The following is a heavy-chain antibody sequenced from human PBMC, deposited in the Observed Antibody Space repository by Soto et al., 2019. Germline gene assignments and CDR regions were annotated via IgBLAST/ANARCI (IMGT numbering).Heavy chain of an antibody. D-gene: IGHD3-16*02. V-gene: IGHV4-59*01. CDR3: ERPTIVLTRSYFDS. J-gene: IGHJ4*02. CDR1: DGSISDFY. CDR2: ISSSGNT. Sequence: SETLSLTCTVSDGSISDFYWSWIRQPPGKGLEWIGYISSSGNTNYNPSLKSRVSISVDTSKNQFSLNLTSVTAADTAVYYCERPTIVLTRSYFDSWGQGTQVTVSS.